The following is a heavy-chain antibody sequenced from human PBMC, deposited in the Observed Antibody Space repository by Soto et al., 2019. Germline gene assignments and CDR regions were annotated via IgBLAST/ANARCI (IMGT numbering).Heavy chain of an antibody. CDR1: DFSVGGNP. J-gene: IGHJ4*02. V-gene: IGHV3-53*01. CDR3: ARGVNDDS. CDR2: IHTGGST. D-gene: IGHD1-1*01. Sequence: EVKLVESGGGLMQPGGSLRLSCAASDFSVGGNPMTWVRQAPGKGLEWVASIHTGGSTFYADPVKGRFTISRDNSKNMVYLQMNSLTVGDTAMYFCARGVNDDSWGRGTLVTVSS.